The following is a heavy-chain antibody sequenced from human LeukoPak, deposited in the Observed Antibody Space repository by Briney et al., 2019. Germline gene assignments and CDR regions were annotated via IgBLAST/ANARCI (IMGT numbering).Heavy chain of an antibody. CDR1: GGTFSSYA. CDR3: ARADRGHDSSGYQRYYYYGMDV. V-gene: IGHV1-8*02. Sequence: GASVKVSCKASGGTFSSYAISWVRQAPGQGLEWMGWMNPNSGNTGYAQKFQGRVTMTRNTSISTAYMELSSLRSEDTAVYYCARADRGHDSSGYQRYYYYGMDVWGQGTTVTVSS. J-gene: IGHJ6*02. D-gene: IGHD3-22*01. CDR2: MNPNSGNT.